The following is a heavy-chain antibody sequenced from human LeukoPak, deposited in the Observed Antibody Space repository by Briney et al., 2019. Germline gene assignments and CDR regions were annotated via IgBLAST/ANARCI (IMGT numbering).Heavy chain of an antibody. V-gene: IGHV4-34*01. CDR1: GGSFSGYY. CDR3: ASRAYYYGSGRTYYYGMDV. Sequence: SSETLSLTCAVYGGSFSGYYWSWIRQPPGKGLEWIGEINHSGSTNYNPSLKSRVTISVDTSKNQFSLKLSSVTAADTAVYYCASRAYYYGSGRTYYYGMDVRGKGTTVTASS. CDR2: INHSGST. D-gene: IGHD3-10*01. J-gene: IGHJ6*04.